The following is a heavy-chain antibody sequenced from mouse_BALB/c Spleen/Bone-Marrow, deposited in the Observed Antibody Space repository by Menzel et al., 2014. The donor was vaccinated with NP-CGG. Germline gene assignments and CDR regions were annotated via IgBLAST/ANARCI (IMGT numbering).Heavy chain of an antibody. D-gene: IGHD1-2*01. J-gene: IGHJ2*01. Sequence: QVHVKQSGAELAKPGASVKMSCKASGYTFTSYWMHWVKQRPGQGLEWIGYINPRTGYTEYNQKFKDKAALTADKSSSTAYMQLSSLTSEDSAVYYFARAPLLRLRNYFYFWGQGTTLTGSS. CDR1: GYTFTSYW. CDR2: INPRTGYT. V-gene: IGHV1-7*01. CDR3: ARAPLLRLRNYFYF.